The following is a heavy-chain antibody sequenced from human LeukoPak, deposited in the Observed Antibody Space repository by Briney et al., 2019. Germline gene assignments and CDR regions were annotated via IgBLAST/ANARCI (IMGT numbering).Heavy chain of an antibody. V-gene: IGHV3-66*04. Sequence: GGSLRLSCAVSGFTVSNNYMSWVRQGPGKGLEWVSVMYSGGTTVYADSVKGRLTISRDKSRNTVYLQMNSLRVEDTAVYYCARLDLVSGYDYWGLGTLVTVSS. CDR3: ARLDLVSGYDY. D-gene: IGHD3-9*01. J-gene: IGHJ4*02. CDR1: GFTVSNNY. CDR2: MYSGGTT.